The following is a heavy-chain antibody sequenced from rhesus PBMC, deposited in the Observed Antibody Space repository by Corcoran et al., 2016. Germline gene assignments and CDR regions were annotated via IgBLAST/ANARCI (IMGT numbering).Heavy chain of an antibody. D-gene: IGHD3-28*01. CDR1: AGSFSSYW. Sequence: QVQLQELGPGLVKPSETLSLTCAVSAGSFSSYWWSWIRQPPGKGLEWIGEISGNSGSTNYNPSLRSRVTISKDASKNQFSLKLCSVTAPDTAVYYGARSIYDGGYRYFDLWGPGTPITISS. CDR3: ARSIYDGGYRYFDL. J-gene: IGHJ2*01. V-gene: IGHV4-80*01. CDR2: ISGNSGST.